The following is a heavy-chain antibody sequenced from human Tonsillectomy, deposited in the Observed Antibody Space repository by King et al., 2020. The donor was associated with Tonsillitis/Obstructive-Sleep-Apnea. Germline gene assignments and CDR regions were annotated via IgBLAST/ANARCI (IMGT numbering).Heavy chain of an antibody. Sequence: QLQESGPGLVKPSGTLSLTCAVSGGSITSGNWWTWVRQPPGKGLEWIGEIYHSGSTNYNPSLKSRLTISVDRSKNQFSLKLTSVTAADTAVYYCAKGGDCSSSSCFSHYTYYYYMDVWGRGTTVTVSS. J-gene: IGHJ6*03. D-gene: IGHD2-2*01. V-gene: IGHV4-4*02. CDR2: IYHSGST. CDR1: GGSITSGNW. CDR3: AKGGDCSSSSCFSHYTYYYYMDV.